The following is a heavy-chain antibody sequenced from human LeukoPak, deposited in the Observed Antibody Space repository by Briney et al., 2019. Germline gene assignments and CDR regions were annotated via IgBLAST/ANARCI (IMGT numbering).Heavy chain of an antibody. CDR1: GYTFTSYG. V-gene: IGHV1-2*02. CDR2: INPNSGGT. CDR3: ARSRVTTVTPFDY. D-gene: IGHD4-11*01. Sequence: ASVKVSRKASGYTFTSYGINWVRQAPGQGLEWMGWINPNSGGTNYAQKFQGRVTMTRDTSISTAYMELSRLRSDDTAVYYCARSRVTTVTPFDYWGQGTLVTVSS. J-gene: IGHJ4*02.